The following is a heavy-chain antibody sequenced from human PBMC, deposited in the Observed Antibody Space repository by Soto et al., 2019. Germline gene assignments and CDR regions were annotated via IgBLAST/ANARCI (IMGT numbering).Heavy chain of an antibody. D-gene: IGHD6-19*01. J-gene: IGHJ4*02. CDR1: GFTFSTDS. CDR2: ISTSGATR. Sequence: EVQLVESGGGLVQPGGSLRLSCVASGFTFSTDSMNWVRQAPGKGLEWVAHISTSGATRYYADSVQVRFTISRDNAKTSLYLQMASLRTEDTAVYYCARFFVSGFDYWGQGTLVTVSS. V-gene: IGHV3-48*01. CDR3: ARFFVSGFDY.